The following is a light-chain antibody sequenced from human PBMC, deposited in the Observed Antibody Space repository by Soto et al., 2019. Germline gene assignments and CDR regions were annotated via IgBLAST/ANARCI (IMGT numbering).Light chain of an antibody. V-gene: IGKV1-5*01. CDR3: QQYSDSSGA. J-gene: IGKJ4*02. CDR2: DAS. CDR1: QSISSW. Sequence: DIQMTQSPSTLSASVGDRVTITSWASQSISSWLAWYQQKPGKAPKLLIYDASNLESGVPSRFSGSGSGTEFTLTISSLQPDDFATYYCQQYSDSSGAFGRGTRWRS.